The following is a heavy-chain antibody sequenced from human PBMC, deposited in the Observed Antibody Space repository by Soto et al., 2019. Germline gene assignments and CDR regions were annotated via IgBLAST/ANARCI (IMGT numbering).Heavy chain of an antibody. V-gene: IGHV1-2*02. CDR2: IKPGSGDT. J-gene: IGHJ5*01. D-gene: IGHD6-19*01. CDR3: ARGSAVGGNWFDS. CDR1: GYTFTAYY. Sequence: ASVKVCCKASGYTFTAYYIHWVRQAPGQGLECMGWIKPGSGDTGYTQKFQGRVTMTRDTSISTAYMELNSLRSADTAIYYCARGSAVGGNWFDSWGQGTLVTVS.